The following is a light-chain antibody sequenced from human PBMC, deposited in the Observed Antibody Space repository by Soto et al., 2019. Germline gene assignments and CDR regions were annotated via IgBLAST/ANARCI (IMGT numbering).Light chain of an antibody. Sequence: QSVLTQPASVSGSPGQSITISCTGTSSDIGGYNYVSWYQQHPGKAPKLMIYDVSNRPSGVSSRFSDSKSGNTASLTISGLQAEDEADYYCCSYTTSSTYVFGTGTKVTVL. CDR3: CSYTTSSTYV. CDR2: DVS. V-gene: IGLV2-14*01. J-gene: IGLJ1*01. CDR1: SSDIGGYNY.